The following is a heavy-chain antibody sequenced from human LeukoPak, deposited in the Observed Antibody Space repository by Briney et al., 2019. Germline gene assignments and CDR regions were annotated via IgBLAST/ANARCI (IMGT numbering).Heavy chain of an antibody. Sequence: GESLKISCKGSGYSFTNYWIGWVRQMPGKGLEWMGIIYPGNSDTRYSPSLQGQVTISVDKSISTAYLQWSSLKASDTAIYYCARPLGGDYFDYWGQGTLVTVSS. CDR1: GYSFTNYW. J-gene: IGHJ4*02. D-gene: IGHD1-26*01. V-gene: IGHV5-51*01. CDR2: IYPGNSDT. CDR3: ARPLGGDYFDY.